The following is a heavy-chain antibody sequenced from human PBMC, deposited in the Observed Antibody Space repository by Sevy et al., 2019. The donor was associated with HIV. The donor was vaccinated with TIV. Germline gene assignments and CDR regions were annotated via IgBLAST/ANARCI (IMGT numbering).Heavy chain of an antibody. CDR2: IWYDGTNK. Sequence: GGSLRLSCAASGFTFSSYGMHWVRQAPGKGLEWVALIWYDGTNKYYADSVKGRFTISRDNSKNTMYLQMNRLRAEDTAVYYCASGAYYYASRSQNFDYWGPGPLVTVSS. V-gene: IGHV3-33*01. CDR3: ASGAYYYASRSQNFDY. D-gene: IGHD3-10*01. CDR1: GFTFSSYG. J-gene: IGHJ4*02.